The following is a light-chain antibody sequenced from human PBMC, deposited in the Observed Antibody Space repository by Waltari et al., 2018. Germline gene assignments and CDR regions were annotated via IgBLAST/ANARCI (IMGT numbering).Light chain of an antibody. J-gene: IGLJ2*01. Sequence: QSALTQPASVSGSPGQSITISCTGTSSDVGGYNYLSWYQHQPGKAPKLIIYEVSNRPSGVSNRFSGSKSGNTASLTISGLQAEDEGDYYCTSYTSSSISHVLFCGGTKLSVL. V-gene: IGLV2-14*01. CDR1: SSDVGGYNY. CDR2: EVS. CDR3: TSYTSSSISHVL.